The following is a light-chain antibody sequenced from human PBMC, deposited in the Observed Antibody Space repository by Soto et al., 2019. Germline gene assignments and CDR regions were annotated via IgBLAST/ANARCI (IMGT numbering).Light chain of an antibody. Sequence: QSALTQPASVSGSAGQSTTISCSGTMRDVGAYNLVSWYQQHPGTAPKLIIYEVRNRPSGISSRFSGSRSGNTASLTISGLQPEDEGDYYCSAYTDRSNLVLGGGTK. CDR2: EVR. V-gene: IGLV2-14*01. CDR1: MRDVGAYNL. J-gene: IGLJ3*02. CDR3: SAYTDRSNLV.